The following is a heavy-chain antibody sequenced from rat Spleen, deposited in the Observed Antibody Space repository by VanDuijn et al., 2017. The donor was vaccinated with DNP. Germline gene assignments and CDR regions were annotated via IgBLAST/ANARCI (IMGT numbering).Heavy chain of an antibody. J-gene: IGHJ2*01. CDR2: ITYDGSST. D-gene: IGHD1-4*01. V-gene: IGHV5-22*01. Sequence: EVQLVESGGGLVQPGRSLKLSCAASGFTFSDYYMAWVRQAPKKGLEWVATITYDGSSTYYRDSVKGRFTISRDNAKSSLYLQRNSLRSEDTATYYCARLLAGRSYYFDYWGQGVMVTVSS. CDR1: GFTFSDYY. CDR3: ARLLAGRSYYFDY.